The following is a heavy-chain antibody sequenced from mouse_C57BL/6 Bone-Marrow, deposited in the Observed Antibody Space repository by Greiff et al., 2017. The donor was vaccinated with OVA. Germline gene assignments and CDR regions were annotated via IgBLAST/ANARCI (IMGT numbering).Heavy chain of an antibody. CDR3: ARDRSYFDY. Sequence: EVKLEESGGGLVKPGGSLKLSCAASGFTFSSYAMSWVRQTPEKRLEWVATISDGGSYTYYPDNVKGRFTISRDNAKNNLYLQMSHLKSEDTAMYYCARDRSYFDYWGQGTTLTVSS. J-gene: IGHJ2*01. CDR1: GFTFSSYA. V-gene: IGHV5-4*01. CDR2: ISDGGSYT.